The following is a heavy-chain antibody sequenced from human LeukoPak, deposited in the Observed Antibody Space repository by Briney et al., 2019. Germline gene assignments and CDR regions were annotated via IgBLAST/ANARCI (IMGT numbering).Heavy chain of an antibody. CDR3: ASAYCGGDCHSGNYYYGMDV. D-gene: IGHD2-21*02. V-gene: IGHV1-8*01. CDR2: MHPNSGNT. Sequence: GASVKVSRKSSVYTLTSYDINWLGQATAQGRAWMGWMHPNSGNTGYEQKFQGRVTMTRNTSISTAYMELSSLRSEDTAVYYCASAYCGGDCHSGNYYYGMDVWGQGTTVTVSS. CDR1: VYTLTSYD. J-gene: IGHJ6*02.